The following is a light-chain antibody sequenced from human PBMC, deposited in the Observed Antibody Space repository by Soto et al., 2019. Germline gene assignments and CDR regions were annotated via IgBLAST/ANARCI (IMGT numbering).Light chain of an antibody. V-gene: IGLV2-23*01. CDR2: EGS. CDR1: SSDVGSFYL. J-gene: IGLJ1*01. CDR3: CSYAGTTTPYV. Sequence: QSVLTQPASVSGSPGQSITISCSGTSSDVGSFYLVSWYQQRPGRAPKLMIYEGSKRPSGVSNRFSGSKSDKSASLTISGLQPEDEADYYCCSYAGTTTPYVFGTGTKLTVL.